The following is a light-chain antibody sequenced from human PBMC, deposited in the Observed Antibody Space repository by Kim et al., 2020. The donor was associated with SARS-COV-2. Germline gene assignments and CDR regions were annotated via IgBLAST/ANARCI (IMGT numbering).Light chain of an antibody. CDR3: ETWDSYTWV. V-gene: IGLV4-60*03. CDR2: VESGGDY. Sequence: SACASLGSSVRLTCTLSSRHSGYIIAWHQQQPGKAPRYLMKVESGGDYNKGSGVPDRFSGSSSGADRYLTISNLQSEDEADYYCETWDSYTWVFGGGTKLTVL. J-gene: IGLJ3*02. CDR1: SRHSGYI.